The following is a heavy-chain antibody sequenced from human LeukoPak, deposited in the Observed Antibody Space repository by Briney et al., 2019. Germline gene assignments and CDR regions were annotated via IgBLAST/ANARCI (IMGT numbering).Heavy chain of an antibody. CDR1: GFTFSSYA. D-gene: IGHD3-10*01. CDR3: AKHFGSGDYYNFFDD. Sequence: QPGGCLILSCAASGFTFSSYAMSWVRQAPGKGLEWVSSISGAGGSTYYADSVKGRFTISRDNSKNTLFLQMNSLRAEDTALYYCAKHFGSGDYYNFFDDWGQGTLVSVSS. V-gene: IGHV3-23*01. J-gene: IGHJ4*02. CDR2: ISGAGGST.